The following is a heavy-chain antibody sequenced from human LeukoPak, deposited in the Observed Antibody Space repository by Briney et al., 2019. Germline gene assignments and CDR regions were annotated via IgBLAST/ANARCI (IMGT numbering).Heavy chain of an antibody. Sequence: GASVKVSCKASGYTFTSYYMHWVRQAPGQGLEWMGIINPSGGSTSYAQKFQGRVTVTRDMSTSTVYMELSSLRPEDTAVYYCARGPPTTGDYWGQGTLVTVSS. CDR3: ARGPPTTGDY. V-gene: IGHV1-46*01. D-gene: IGHD4-17*01. J-gene: IGHJ4*02. CDR1: GYTFTSYY. CDR2: INPSGGST.